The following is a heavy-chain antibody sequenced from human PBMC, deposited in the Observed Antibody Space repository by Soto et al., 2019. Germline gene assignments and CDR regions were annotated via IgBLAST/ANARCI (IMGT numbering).Heavy chain of an antibody. D-gene: IGHD6-25*01. V-gene: IGHV1-18*01. CDR1: GYTFTSYG. Sequence: ASVNVSCKASGYTFTSYGISWVRQAPGQGLEWMGWISAYNGNTNYAQKLRGRVTMTTDTSTSTAYMELRSLRSDDTAVYYCARDAADILFRYYYGMDVWGQGTTVTVSS. CDR2: ISAYNGNT. CDR3: ARDAADILFRYYYGMDV. J-gene: IGHJ6*02.